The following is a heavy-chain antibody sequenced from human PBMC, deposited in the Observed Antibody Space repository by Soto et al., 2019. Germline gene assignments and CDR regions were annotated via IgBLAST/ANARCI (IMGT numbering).Heavy chain of an antibody. CDR1: GIPVSSYS. V-gene: IGHV3-7*03. D-gene: IGHD2-2*01. CDR2: IKEDGSEK. J-gene: IGHJ4*02. Sequence: GGSTSPSRASSGIPVSSYSMILVRADPGKVLEWVANIKEDGSEKYYMDSVRGRFTISRDNAKNSVYLQMDSLRAEDTAVYYCARDSRTLFETNRVRSDEWGQGSLVTFSS. CDR3: ARDSRTLFETNRVRSDE.